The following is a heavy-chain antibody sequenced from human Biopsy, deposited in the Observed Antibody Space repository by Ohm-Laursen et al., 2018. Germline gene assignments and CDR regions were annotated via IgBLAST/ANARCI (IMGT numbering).Heavy chain of an antibody. V-gene: IGHV4-61*03. CDR1: GDSVSSGSHH. CDR2: RSYSGSTGYSGSA. Sequence: TLSLTRRVSGDSVSSGSHHWSWIRQSPGNGLEWIGERSYSGSTGYSGSANDNPSLKSRVTISVDTSKNHFSLRLRSVTPADTAIYYCARDRGYYSDRTVPGYFDLWGRGTLVTVSS. J-gene: IGHJ2*01. CDR3: ARDRGYYSDRTVPGYFDL. D-gene: IGHD3-22*01.